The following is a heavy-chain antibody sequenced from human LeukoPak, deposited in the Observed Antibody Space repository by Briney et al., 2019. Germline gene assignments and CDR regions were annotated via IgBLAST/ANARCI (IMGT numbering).Heavy chain of an antibody. CDR3: ATDFYDST. CDR2: IRSNSDGGTI. Sequence: GGSLRLSCAAPGFTVSLYYMTWVRQAPGKGLEWVGRIRSNSDGGTIDYAAPVKGRFTLSRDDSKTTLYLQMNSLQTEDTAVYYCATDFYDSTWGQGTLVTVSS. CDR1: GFTVSLYY. D-gene: IGHD3-22*01. V-gene: IGHV3-15*07. J-gene: IGHJ5*02.